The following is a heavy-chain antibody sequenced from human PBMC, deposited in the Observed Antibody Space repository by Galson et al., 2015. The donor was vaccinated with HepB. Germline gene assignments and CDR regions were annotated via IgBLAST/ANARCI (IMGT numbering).Heavy chain of an antibody. CDR1: GFTFTSYS. Sequence: SLRLSCAASGFTFTSYSMNWVRQTPGKGLEWVAYIGSGSSTIYYADSVKGRFTISRDNSKNTLYLHMNSLRAEDTAIYYCAKDRYSTGWYYLDYWGQGTLVTVSS. J-gene: IGHJ4*02. V-gene: IGHV3-48*01. CDR2: IGSGSSTI. CDR3: AKDRYSTGWYYLDY. D-gene: IGHD6-19*01.